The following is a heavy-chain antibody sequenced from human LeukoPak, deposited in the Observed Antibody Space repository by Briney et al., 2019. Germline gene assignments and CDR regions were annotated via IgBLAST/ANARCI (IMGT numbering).Heavy chain of an antibody. Sequence: PSQTLSLTCTVSGGSISSGSYYWSWIRQPAGKGLEWIGRIYTSGSTNYSPSLKSRVTISVDTSKNQFSLKLCSVTAADTAVYYCAREPMDGMDVWGQGTTVTVSS. V-gene: IGHV4-61*02. CDR3: AREPMDGMDV. CDR1: GGSISSGSYY. D-gene: IGHD2-8*01. J-gene: IGHJ6*02. CDR2: IYTSGST.